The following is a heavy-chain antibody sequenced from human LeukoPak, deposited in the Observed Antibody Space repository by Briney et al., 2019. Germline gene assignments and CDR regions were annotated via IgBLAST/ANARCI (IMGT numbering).Heavy chain of an antibody. Sequence: GGSLRLSCAASGFTFSSYGMHWVRQAPGKGLEWVAVIWYDGSNKYYADSVKGRFTISRDNSKNTLYLQTNSLRAEDTAVYYCARDSGLAVAGLLDYWGQGTLVTVSS. J-gene: IGHJ4*02. CDR3: ARDSGLAVAGLLDY. V-gene: IGHV3-33*01. CDR1: GFTFSSYG. CDR2: IWYDGSNK. D-gene: IGHD6-19*01.